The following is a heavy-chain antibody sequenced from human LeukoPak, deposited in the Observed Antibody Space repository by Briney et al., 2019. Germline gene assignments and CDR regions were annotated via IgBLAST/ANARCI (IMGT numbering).Heavy chain of an antibody. Sequence: GGSLRLSCAASGFTFRSYWMSWVRQAPGKGLEWVANINQGGSVKFYVDSVKGRFTISRDDAKNSLYVQMNSLRDEDTAVYYCARVGYSGWNLEYWGQGTLVTVSS. CDR3: ARVGYSGWNLEY. V-gene: IGHV3-7*01. J-gene: IGHJ4*02. CDR2: INQGGSVK. D-gene: IGHD5-12*01. CDR1: GFTFRSYW.